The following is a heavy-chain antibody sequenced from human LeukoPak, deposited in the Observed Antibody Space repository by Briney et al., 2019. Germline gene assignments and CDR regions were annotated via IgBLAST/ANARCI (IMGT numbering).Heavy chain of an antibody. J-gene: IGHJ4*02. CDR3: AKSTGSGFSFPFDY. D-gene: IGHD3-22*01. CDR1: GFTFNSYT. CDR2: ISGSGGDT. V-gene: IGHV3-23*01. Sequence: SGGSLRLSCAASGFTFNSYTLTWVRQAPGKGLEWVSCISGSGGDTSYADSVKGRFTISRDNSRNTLYLQIDSLRAEDTAVYFCAKSTGSGFSFPFDYWGQGILVSVSS.